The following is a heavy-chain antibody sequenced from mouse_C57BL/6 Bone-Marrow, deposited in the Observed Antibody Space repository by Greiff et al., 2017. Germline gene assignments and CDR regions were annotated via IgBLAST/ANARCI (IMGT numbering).Heavy chain of an antibody. V-gene: IGHV1-82*01. D-gene: IGHD1-1*01. CDR2: IYPGDGDT. J-gene: IGHJ2*01. CDR1: GYAFSSSW. Sequence: QVQLQQSGPELVKPGASVKISCKASGYAFSSSWMNWVKQRPGKGLEWIGRIYPGDGDTNYNGKFKGKATLTADKSSSTAYMQLSSLTSEDSAVYFCAQTYGSSFDYWGQGTTLTVSS. CDR3: AQTYGSSFDY.